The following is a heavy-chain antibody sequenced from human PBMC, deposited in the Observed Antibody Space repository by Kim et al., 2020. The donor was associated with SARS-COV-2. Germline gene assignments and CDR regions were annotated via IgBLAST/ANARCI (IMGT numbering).Heavy chain of an antibody. CDR1: GFTFSSYD. CDR3: AKESGSVSYYALTYYYYGMDV. V-gene: IGHV3-30*18. Sequence: GGSLRLSCAASGFTFSSYDMHWVRQAPGKGLEWVAVISYDGSNKYYADSVKGRFTISRDNSKNTLYLQMNSLRAEDTAVYYCAKESGSVSYYALTYYYYGMDVWGQGTTVTVSS. D-gene: IGHD3-10*01. CDR2: ISYDGSNK. J-gene: IGHJ6*02.